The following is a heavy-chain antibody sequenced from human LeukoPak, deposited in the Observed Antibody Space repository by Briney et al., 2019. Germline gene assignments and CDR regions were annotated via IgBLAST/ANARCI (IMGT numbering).Heavy chain of an antibody. J-gene: IGHJ6*03. Sequence: ASVKVSCKASGYTFISYDINWVRQATGQGLEWMGWMNPNSGNTGYAQKFQGRVTITRNTSISTAYMELSSLRYEDTAVYYCARGRLQDYYDSSGYHYYYYYYYMDVWGKGTTVTVSS. D-gene: IGHD3-22*01. CDR3: ARGRLQDYYDSSGYHYYYYYYYMDV. CDR1: GYTFISYD. CDR2: MNPNSGNT. V-gene: IGHV1-8*03.